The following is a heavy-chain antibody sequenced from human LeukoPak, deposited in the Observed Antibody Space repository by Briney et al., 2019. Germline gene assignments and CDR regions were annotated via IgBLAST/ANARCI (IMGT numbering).Heavy chain of an antibody. CDR3: AKNSVRSGYYYGY. CDR1: GFTFSSYA. D-gene: IGHD3-22*01. Sequence: GGSLRLSCAASGFTFSSYAMSWVRQAPGKGLEWVSAISSSGGNTYYADSVKGRFTISRDNSTNTLYLQMNSLRAEDTAVYYCAKNSVRSGYYYGYWGQGTLVTVSS. V-gene: IGHV3-23*01. CDR2: ISSSGGNT. J-gene: IGHJ4*02.